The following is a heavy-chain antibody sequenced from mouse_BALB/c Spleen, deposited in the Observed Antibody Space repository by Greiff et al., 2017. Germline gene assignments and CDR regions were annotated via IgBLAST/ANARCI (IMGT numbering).Heavy chain of an antibody. D-gene: IGHD1-1*01. Sequence: VMLVESGPGLVAPSQSLSITCTVSGFSLSRYSVHWVRQPPGKGLEWLGMIWGGGSTDYNSALKSRLSISKDNSKSQVFLKMNSLQTDDTAMYYCARRGTDGSSSFDYWGQGTTLTVSS. J-gene: IGHJ2*01. CDR1: GFSLSRYS. CDR2: IWGGGST. CDR3: ARRGTDGSSSFDY. V-gene: IGHV2-6-4*01.